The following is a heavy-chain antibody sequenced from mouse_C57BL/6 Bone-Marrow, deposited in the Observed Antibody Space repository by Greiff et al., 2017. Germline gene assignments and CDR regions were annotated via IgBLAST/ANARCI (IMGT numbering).Heavy chain of an antibody. D-gene: IGHD2-5*01. CDR3: ARPYYSNYWYFDV. Sequence: QVQLQQPGAELVKPGASVKMSCKASGYTFTSYWLTWVKQRPGQGLEWIGDIYPGSGSTNYNDKFKSKATLTVDTSSSTAYMQLSSLTSEDSAVYYCARPYYSNYWYFDVWGTGTTVTVSS. CDR1: GYTFTSYW. J-gene: IGHJ1*03. V-gene: IGHV1-55*01. CDR2: IYPGSGST.